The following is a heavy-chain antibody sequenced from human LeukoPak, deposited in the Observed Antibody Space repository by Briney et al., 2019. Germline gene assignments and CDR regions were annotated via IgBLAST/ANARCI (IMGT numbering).Heavy chain of an antibody. CDR2: ISGSGGST. D-gene: IGHD6-13*01. J-gene: IGHJ1*01. V-gene: IGHV3-23*01. CDR1: GFTFSSYA. CDR3: AKDHGSSSWYYGYFQH. Sequence: PGGSLRLSCAASGFTFSSYAMSWVRQAPGKGLKWVSAISGSGGSTYYADSVKGRFTISRDNSKNTLYLQMNSLRAEDTAVYYCAKDHGSSSWYYGYFQHWGQGTLVTVSS.